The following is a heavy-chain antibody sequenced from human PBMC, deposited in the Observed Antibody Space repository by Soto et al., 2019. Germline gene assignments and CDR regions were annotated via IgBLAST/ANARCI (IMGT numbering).Heavy chain of an antibody. CDR2: ISSTGMKE. CDR1: GFSFSDYP. J-gene: IGHJ4*02. CDR3: ARESWYSDSSGNYYSNSFDS. Sequence: QVQLVESGGGVVQPGRSLSLSCAASGFSFSDYPMHWVRQAPGKGLEWVASISSTGMKEYYGDSVKGRLTISRDTSKNTLYLQMSSLRAEDTAVYYCARESWYSDSSGNYYSNSFDSWGQGTLVTVSS. D-gene: IGHD3-22*01. V-gene: IGHV3-30*04.